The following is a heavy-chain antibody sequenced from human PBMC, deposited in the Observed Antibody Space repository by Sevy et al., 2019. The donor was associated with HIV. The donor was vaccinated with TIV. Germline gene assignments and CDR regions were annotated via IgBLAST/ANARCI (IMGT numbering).Heavy chain of an antibody. D-gene: IGHD2-15*01. CDR2: ISFDGNKR. CDR1: GFTFSSHG. CDR3: AKGEGYCSGGSCNPGVS. J-gene: IGHJ5*02. V-gene: IGHV3-30*18. Sequence: LLLTCAASGFTFSSHGMHWVRRAPGKGLEWVGLISFDGNKRYYPDSVKGRFTISRDNSKNTLYLQMNGLRAEDTAVYYCAKGEGYCSGGSCNPGVSWGQGTLVTVSS.